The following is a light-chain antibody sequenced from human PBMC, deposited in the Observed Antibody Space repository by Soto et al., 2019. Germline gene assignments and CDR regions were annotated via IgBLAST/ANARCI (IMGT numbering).Light chain of an antibody. CDR3: SSYTSRSTVV. Sequence: QSALTQPASVSGSPGQSITISCTGTSSDVGGYNYVSWYQQHPGKAPKLMIYDVSNRPSGVSNRFSGAKSGNKASLTITGLQAEDEAAYYCSSYTSRSTVVFGGGTQLTVL. CDR2: DVS. CDR1: SSDVGGYNY. V-gene: IGLV2-14*01. J-gene: IGLJ2*01.